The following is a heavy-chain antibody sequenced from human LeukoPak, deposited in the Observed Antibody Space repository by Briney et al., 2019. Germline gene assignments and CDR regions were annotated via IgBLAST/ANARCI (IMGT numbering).Heavy chain of an antibody. CDR1: GFTFISYA. V-gene: IGHV3-23*01. CDR3: AKDTTGIAVAGPFDY. CDR2: ISGSGGST. D-gene: IGHD6-19*01. J-gene: IGHJ4*02. Sequence: GGSLRLSCAASGFTFISYAMSWVRQAPGKGLEWVSAISGSGGSTYYADSVKGRFTISRDNSKNTLYLQMNSLRAEDTAVYYCAKDTTGIAVAGPFDYWGQGTLVTVSS.